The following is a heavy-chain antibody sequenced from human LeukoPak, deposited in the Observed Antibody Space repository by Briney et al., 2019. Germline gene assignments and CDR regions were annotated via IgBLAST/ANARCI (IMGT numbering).Heavy chain of an antibody. CDR1: GGSFSGYY. D-gene: IGHD2-2*01. J-gene: IGHJ4*02. Sequence: SETLSLTCAVSGGSFSGYYWSWIRQPPGQGLEWIGEINHSGSTNYNPSLKSRVTISVDTSKNQFSLKLSSVTAADTAVYYCARVVVQLLSAIPYHFDYWGQGPLVTVSA. CDR3: ARVVVQLLSAIPYHFDY. CDR2: INHSGST. V-gene: IGHV4-34*01.